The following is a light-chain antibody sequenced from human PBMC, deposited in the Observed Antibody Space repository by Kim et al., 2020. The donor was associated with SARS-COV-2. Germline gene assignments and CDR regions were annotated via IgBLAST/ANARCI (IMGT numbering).Light chain of an antibody. Sequence: EIVLTQSPGTLSLSPGERATLSCRASQSVRGSYLGWYQQKPCQAPRLLIYDASSRVTGIPDRFSGSGSGTDFTLTISRLEPEDFAVYYCQQYGTSPWTFGQGTKVEIK. J-gene: IGKJ1*01. CDR2: DAS. CDR1: QSVRGSY. CDR3: QQYGTSPWT. V-gene: IGKV3-20*01.